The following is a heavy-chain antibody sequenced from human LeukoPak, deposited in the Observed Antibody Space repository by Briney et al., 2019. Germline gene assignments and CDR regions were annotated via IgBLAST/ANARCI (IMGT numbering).Heavy chain of an antibody. CDR1: GGSISSYY. Sequence: SETLSLTCTVSGGSISSYYWSWIRQPPGKGLEWIGYIYYSGSTNYNPSLKSRVTISVDTSKNQFSLKLSSVTAADTAVYYCAREQTYYDILTGYHTNWFDPWGQGTLVTVSS. J-gene: IGHJ5*02. CDR3: AREQTYYDILTGYHTNWFDP. CDR2: IYYSGST. V-gene: IGHV4-59*01. D-gene: IGHD3-9*01.